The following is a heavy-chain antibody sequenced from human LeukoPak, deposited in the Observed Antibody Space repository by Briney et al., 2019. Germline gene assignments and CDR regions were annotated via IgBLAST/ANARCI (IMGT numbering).Heavy chain of an antibody. CDR1: GGSISSGSYY. CDR3: ARDLGDYSFYYYMDV. J-gene: IGHJ6*03. CDR2: VYASGTS. D-gene: IGHD4-11*01. V-gene: IGHV4-61*02. Sequence: PSETLSLTCTVSGGSISSGSYYWSWIRQPAGKGLEWIGRVYASGTSNYNPSLKSRVTISIDTSKNQFSLKLSSVTAADTAVYYCARDLGDYSFYYYMDVWGKGTTVTVSS.